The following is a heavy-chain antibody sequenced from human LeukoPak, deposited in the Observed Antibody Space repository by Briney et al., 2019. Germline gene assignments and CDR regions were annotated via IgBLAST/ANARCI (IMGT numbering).Heavy chain of an antibody. J-gene: IGHJ4*02. Sequence: PSETLSLTRAVFGGSFSGYYWSWIRQPPGKGLEWIGEINHSGSTNYNPSLKSRVTISVDTSKNQFSLKLSSVTAADTAVYYCARDSGYDSSGAFDYWGQGTLVTVSS. V-gene: IGHV4-34*01. CDR2: INHSGST. D-gene: IGHD3-22*01. CDR1: GGSFSGYY. CDR3: ARDSGYDSSGAFDY.